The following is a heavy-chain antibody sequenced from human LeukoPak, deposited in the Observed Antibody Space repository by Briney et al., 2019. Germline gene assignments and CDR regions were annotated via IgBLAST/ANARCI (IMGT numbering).Heavy chain of an antibody. CDR3: ARADSSGPPQGY. J-gene: IGHJ4*02. V-gene: IGHV4-30-4*01. CDR1: GGSISSGDYY. CDR2: IYYSGST. Sequence: SETLSLTCTVSGGSISSGDYYWSWIRQPPGKGLEWIGYIYYSGSTYYNPSLKSRVTISVDTSKNQFSLKLSSVTAADTAVYYCARADSSGPPQGYWGQGTLVTVSS. D-gene: IGHD3-22*01.